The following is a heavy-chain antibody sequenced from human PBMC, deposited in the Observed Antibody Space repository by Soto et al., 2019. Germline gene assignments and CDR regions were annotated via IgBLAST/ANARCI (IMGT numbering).Heavy chain of an antibody. J-gene: IGHJ5*02. D-gene: IGHD2-2*02. CDR1: GGSISSYY. CDR3: ARGKYQLLYHWFDP. CDR2: IYYSGST. Sequence: SETLSLTCTVSGGSISSYYWSWIRQPPGKGLEWIGYIYYSGSTNYNPSLKSRVTISVDTSKNQFSLKLSSVTAADTAVYYCARGKYQLLYHWFDPWGQGTLVTVSS. V-gene: IGHV4-59*01.